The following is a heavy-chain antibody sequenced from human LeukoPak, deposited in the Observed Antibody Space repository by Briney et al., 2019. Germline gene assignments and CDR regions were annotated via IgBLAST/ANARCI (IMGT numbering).Heavy chain of an antibody. CDR3: ARDRLNGYSFAFDY. J-gene: IGHJ4*02. V-gene: IGHV4-59*01. CDR1: GGSISTYY. D-gene: IGHD5-18*01. CDR2: IYYSGST. Sequence: SETLSLTCTISGGSISTYYWSWIRQPPGKGLEWIGYIYYSGSTNYNPSLKSRVTISLDTSKNQFSLKLRSVTAADTAVYYCARDRLNGYSFAFDYWGQGTLATVSS.